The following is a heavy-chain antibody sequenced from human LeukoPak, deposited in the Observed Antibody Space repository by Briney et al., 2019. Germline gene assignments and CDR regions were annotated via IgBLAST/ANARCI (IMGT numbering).Heavy chain of an antibody. CDR1: GFAFSSYS. J-gene: IGHJ4*02. CDR2: ISSSSSYI. D-gene: IGHD3-22*01. V-gene: IGHV3-21*01. CDR3: ARDLITMISL. Sequence: PGGSLRLSCAASGFAFSSYSMNWVRQAPGKGLEWVSSISSSSSYIYYADSVKGRFTISRDNAKNSLYLQMNSLRAEDTAVYYCARDLITMISLRGQGTLVTVSS.